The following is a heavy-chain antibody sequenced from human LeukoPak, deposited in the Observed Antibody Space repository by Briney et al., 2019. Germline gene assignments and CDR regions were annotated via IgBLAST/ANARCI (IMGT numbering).Heavy chain of an antibody. D-gene: IGHD3-3*01. CDR1: GYSITTGYF. Sequence: SETLSLTCTVSGYSITTGYFWAWIRQPPGKGLEWIASVSHSGTTYYNPSLKSRVTISVDTSKNQFSLKLSSVTAADTAVYYCARGYDFWSGPPDSDYWGQGTLVTVSS. J-gene: IGHJ4*02. CDR2: VSHSGTT. V-gene: IGHV4-38-2*02. CDR3: ARGYDFWSGPPDSDY.